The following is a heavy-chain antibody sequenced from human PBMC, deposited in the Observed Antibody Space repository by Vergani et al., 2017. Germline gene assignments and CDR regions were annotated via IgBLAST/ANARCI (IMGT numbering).Heavy chain of an antibody. CDR3: ATKSCGTPGCQIGYFRE. CDR1: GFTSSYYG. Sequence: QVHLVESGGGVVQPGRSLRLSCVVSGFTSSYYGMHWVRQAPGKGLEWVAVISYDGTHTYYADSVKGRFTISRDNSKSTLYLQMNSLRTEDTAVYYCATKSCGTPGCQIGYFREWGQGTLVTVSS. D-gene: IGHD1-1*01. V-gene: IGHV3-30*03. CDR2: ISYDGTHT. J-gene: IGHJ1*01.